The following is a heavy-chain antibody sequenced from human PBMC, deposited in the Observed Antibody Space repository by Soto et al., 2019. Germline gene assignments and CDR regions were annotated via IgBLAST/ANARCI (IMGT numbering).Heavy chain of an antibody. Sequence: ASVKVSCKASGYTFTSYGISWVRQAPGQGLEWMGWISAYNGNTNYAQKLQGRVTMTTDTSTSTAYMELRSLRSDDTAVYYCAICIQLWCSRGYYYMDVWGKGTTVTVSS. CDR3: AICIQLWCSRGYYYMDV. CDR2: ISAYNGNT. J-gene: IGHJ6*03. V-gene: IGHV1-18*01. CDR1: GYTFTSYG. D-gene: IGHD5-18*01.